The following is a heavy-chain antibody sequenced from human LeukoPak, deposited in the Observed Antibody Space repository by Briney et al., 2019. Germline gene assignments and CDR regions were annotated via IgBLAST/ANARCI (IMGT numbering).Heavy chain of an antibody. CDR2: ISADGGST. V-gene: IGHV3-43*02. Sequence: GGSLRLSCAGSGFTFADLAMHWVRQAPGKGLEWVSLISADGGSTYYADSVKGRFTISRDNSKNSLYLQMNSLRTEDTALYYCAKDSARGRRGYNAYGCQGTLVSVSS. CDR3: AKDSARGRRGYNAY. CDR1: GFTFADLA. J-gene: IGHJ4*02. D-gene: IGHD5-24*01.